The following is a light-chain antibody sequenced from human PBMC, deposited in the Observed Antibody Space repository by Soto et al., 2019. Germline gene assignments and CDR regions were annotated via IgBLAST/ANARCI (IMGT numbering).Light chain of an antibody. CDR2: DAS. CDR1: QDISDF. V-gene: IGKV1-33*01. CDR3: QQYENLPS. Sequence: DIQMTQSPSSLSASVGDTVTITCQASQDISDFVNWYQHGPGKAPKVLIYDASTLATGVPSRFSGSGSGTDFTLTINNLQPEDFATYYCQQYENLPSFGGGTRVDIK. J-gene: IGKJ4*01.